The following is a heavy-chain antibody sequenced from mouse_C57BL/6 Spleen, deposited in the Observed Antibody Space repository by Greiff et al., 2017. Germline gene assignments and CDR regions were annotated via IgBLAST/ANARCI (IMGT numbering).Heavy chain of an antibody. Sequence: QVQLQQSGPGLVQPSQSLSITCTVSGFSLTSYGVHWVRQSPGQGLEWLGVIWSGGSTDYNAAFMSRLSITKDNTKSQVFFKMNSLQADDTAIYYSAKNYDYILYAMDYWGQGTSVTVSS. CDR1: GFSLTSYG. CDR3: AKNYDYILYAMDY. CDR2: IWSGGST. D-gene: IGHD2-12*01. V-gene: IGHV2-5*01. J-gene: IGHJ4*01.